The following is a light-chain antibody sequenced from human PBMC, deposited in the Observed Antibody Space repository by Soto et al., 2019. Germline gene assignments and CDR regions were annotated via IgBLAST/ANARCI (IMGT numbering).Light chain of an antibody. CDR3: QPYNNWPLT. CDR2: GAS. CDR1: QSVGNSH. J-gene: IGKJ4*01. V-gene: IGKV3-20*01. Sequence: PGERATLSCRASQSVGNSHVAWYQQRRGLPPRLLIYGASNRATGIPDRFSGSGSGADFTLTISRLEPEDFAVYYCQPYNNWPLTFGGGTKVDIK.